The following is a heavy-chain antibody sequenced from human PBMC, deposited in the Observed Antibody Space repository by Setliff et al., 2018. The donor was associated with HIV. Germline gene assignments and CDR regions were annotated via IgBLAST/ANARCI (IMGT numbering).Heavy chain of an antibody. CDR1: GYTFTSYG. V-gene: IGHV1-18*01. CDR2: ISAYNGNT. J-gene: IGHJ2*01. Sequence: ASVKVSCKASGYTFTSYGISWVRQAPGQGLEWMGWISAYNGNTNYAQKLQGRVTMTTDTSTSTAYMELRSLRSDDTAVYYCARELTGYYIGWYFDLWGRGTLGTV. D-gene: IGHD3-9*01. CDR3: ARELTGYYIGWYFDL.